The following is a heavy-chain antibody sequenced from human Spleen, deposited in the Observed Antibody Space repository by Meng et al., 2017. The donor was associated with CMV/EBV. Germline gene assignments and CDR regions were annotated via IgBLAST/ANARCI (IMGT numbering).Heavy chain of an antibody. Sequence: ASVKVSCKASGYTFTGYYIHWVRQAPGQGLEWVGWINPNNGDTNYAQKFQGRVTMTRDTSISTAYMELSRLRSDDTAVYYCARDDLSYGMDVWGQGTTVTVSS. J-gene: IGHJ6*02. CDR2: INPNNGDT. V-gene: IGHV1-2*02. CDR1: GYTFTGYY. CDR3: ARDDLSYGMDV.